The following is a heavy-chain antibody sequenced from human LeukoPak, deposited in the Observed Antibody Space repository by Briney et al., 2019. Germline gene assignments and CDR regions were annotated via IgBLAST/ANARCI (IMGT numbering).Heavy chain of an antibody. Sequence: ASVKVSCKVSGYTLTELSMHWVRQAPGKGLEWMGGFDPEDGETIYAQKFQGRVTMTEDTSTDTAYMELSSLRSEDTAVYYCATGRDILTGYYPNWFDRWGQGTLVTVSS. V-gene: IGHV1-24*01. CDR1: GYTLTELS. J-gene: IGHJ5*02. D-gene: IGHD3-9*01. CDR3: ATGRDILTGYYPNWFDR. CDR2: FDPEDGET.